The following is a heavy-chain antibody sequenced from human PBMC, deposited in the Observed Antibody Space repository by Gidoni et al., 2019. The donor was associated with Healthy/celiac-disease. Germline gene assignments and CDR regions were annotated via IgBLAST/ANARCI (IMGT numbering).Heavy chain of an antibody. V-gene: IGHV3-23*01. CDR3: AKDDCSSTSCFTVDYYYGMDV. Sequence: GFTFSSYAMSWVRQAPGQGLEWVSAIRGSGGSTYYADSVTGRFTIPRDNSKNMLYLQMNSLRAEDTAVYYCAKDDCSSTSCFTVDYYYGMDVWGLGTTVTVSS. J-gene: IGHJ6*02. CDR2: IRGSGGST. D-gene: IGHD2-2*02. CDR1: GFTFSSYA.